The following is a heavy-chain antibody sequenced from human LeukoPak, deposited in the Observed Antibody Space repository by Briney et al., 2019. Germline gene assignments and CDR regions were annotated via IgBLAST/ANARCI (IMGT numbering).Heavy chain of an antibody. Sequence: SETLSLTCTVSGGSIRSYYWSWIRQPPGKGLEWIGYIYYSGSTNYNPSLKSRVTISVDTSKNQFSLKLSSVTAADTAVYYCARELRPVGCSGYDLDDAFDIWGQGTMVTVSS. J-gene: IGHJ3*02. CDR3: ARELRPVGCSGYDLDDAFDI. V-gene: IGHV4-59*01. CDR2: IYYSGST. CDR1: GGSIRSYY. D-gene: IGHD5-12*01.